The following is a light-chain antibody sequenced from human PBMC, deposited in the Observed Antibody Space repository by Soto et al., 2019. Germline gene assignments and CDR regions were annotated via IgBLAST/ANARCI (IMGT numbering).Light chain of an antibody. Sequence: DIQMTQSPPTLSASVGDRVTITCRASQTISTWLAWYQQKPGKAPKLLIYKASKLENGVPSRFSGSGSGTEFTLTISSLQTDDFATYYCQQYNSYSTFGQGTKVDI. V-gene: IGKV1-5*03. J-gene: IGKJ1*01. CDR3: QQYNSYST. CDR1: QTISTW. CDR2: KAS.